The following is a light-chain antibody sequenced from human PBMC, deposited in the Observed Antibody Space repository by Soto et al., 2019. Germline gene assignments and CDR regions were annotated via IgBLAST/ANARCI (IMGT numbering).Light chain of an antibody. CDR1: SSDVGGYNY. CDR3: SSYTSSSTVV. Sequence: QSPLTQPAPVSGSPGQSSTISYTGTSSDVGGYNYVSWYQQHPGKAPKLMIYDVSNRPSGVSNRFSGSKSGNTASLTISGLQAEDEADYYCSSYTSSSTVVFGGGTKLTVL. V-gene: IGLV2-14*01. J-gene: IGLJ2*01. CDR2: DVS.